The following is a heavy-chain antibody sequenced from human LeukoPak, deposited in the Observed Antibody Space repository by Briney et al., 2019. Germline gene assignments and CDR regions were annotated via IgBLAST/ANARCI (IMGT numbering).Heavy chain of an antibody. CDR2: IYTSGST. V-gene: IGHV4-4*07. D-gene: IGHD6-13*01. J-gene: IGHJ3*02. CDR1: GGSISSYY. Sequence: SETLSLTCTVSGGSISSYYWSWIRQPAGKGLEWIGRIYTSGSTNYNPSLKSRVTMSVDTSKNQFSLKLSSVTAADTAVYYCARDVAAAGLGDDAFDIWGQGTTVTVSS. CDR3: ARDVAAAGLGDDAFDI.